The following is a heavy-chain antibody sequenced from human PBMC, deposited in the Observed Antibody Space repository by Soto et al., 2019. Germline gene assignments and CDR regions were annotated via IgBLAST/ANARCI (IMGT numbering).Heavy chain of an antibody. CDR1: GYGFTTYG. J-gene: IGHJ4*02. Sequence: QVHLVQSGAEVKKPGASVKVSCKGSGYGFTTYGITWVRQAPGQGLEWMAWISAHNGNTNYAQKVQGRVTVTRDTSTSTAYMELRSLRSDDTAVYSCARGRYGDYWGQGAVVTVSS. V-gene: IGHV1-18*01. CDR3: ARGRYGDY. D-gene: IGHD1-1*01. CDR2: ISAHNGNT.